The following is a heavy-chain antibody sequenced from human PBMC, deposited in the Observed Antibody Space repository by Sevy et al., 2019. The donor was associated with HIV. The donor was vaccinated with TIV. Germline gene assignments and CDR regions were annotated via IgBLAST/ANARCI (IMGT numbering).Heavy chain of an antibody. CDR1: GGSISSYY. V-gene: IGHV4-59*01. D-gene: IGHD3-10*01. Sequence: SETLSLTCTVSGGSISSYYWSWIRQPPGKGLEWIGYIYYSGSTNYNPSLKSRVTISVDTSKNQFPLKLSSVTAADTAVYYCARVERDYYGSGSYFWWFDPWGQGTLVTVSS. J-gene: IGHJ5*02. CDR2: IYYSGST. CDR3: ARVERDYYGSGSYFWWFDP.